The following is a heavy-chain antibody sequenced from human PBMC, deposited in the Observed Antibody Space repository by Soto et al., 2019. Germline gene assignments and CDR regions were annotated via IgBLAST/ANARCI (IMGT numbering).Heavy chain of an antibody. CDR3: AKDSLLGYCSSTSCPFDY. V-gene: IGHV3-23*01. Sequence: GGSLRLSCAASGFTFSSYGMSWVRQAPGKGLEWVSAISGSGGSTYYADSVKGRFTISRDNSKNTLYLQMNSLRAEDTAVYYCAKDSLLGYCSSTSCPFDYWGQGTLVTVSS. J-gene: IGHJ4*02. CDR2: ISGSGGST. D-gene: IGHD2-2*01. CDR1: GFTFSSYG.